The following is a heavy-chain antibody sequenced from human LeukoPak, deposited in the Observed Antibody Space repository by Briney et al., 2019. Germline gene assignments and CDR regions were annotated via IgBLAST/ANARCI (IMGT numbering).Heavy chain of an antibody. J-gene: IGHJ6*03. CDR3: ARDSGGSSSWYGGYYYYYYMDV. CDR2: ISAYNGNT. V-gene: IGHV1-18*01. CDR1: GYTFTSYG. Sequence: GASVKVSCKASGYTFTSYGISWVRQAPGQGLEWMGWISAYNGNTNYAQKLQGRVTMTTDTSTSTAYMELRSLRSDDTAVYYCARDSGGSSSWYGGYYYYYYMDVWGKGTTVTISS. D-gene: IGHD6-13*01.